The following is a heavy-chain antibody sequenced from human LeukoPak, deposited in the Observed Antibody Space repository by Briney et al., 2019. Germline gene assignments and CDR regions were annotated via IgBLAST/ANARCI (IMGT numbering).Heavy chain of an antibody. CDR2: INSDGTGT. J-gene: IGHJ5*02. Sequence: GGSLRLSCAASGFTFSSYWMHWVRQSPGKGLVWVSRINSDGTGTTYADSVKGRFTISRDNAKNTLYLQMNSLRAEDTAVYYCARAGGAAAGYNWFDPWGQGTLVTASS. D-gene: IGHD6-13*01. CDR3: ARAGGAAAGYNWFDP. CDR1: GFTFSSYW. V-gene: IGHV3-74*01.